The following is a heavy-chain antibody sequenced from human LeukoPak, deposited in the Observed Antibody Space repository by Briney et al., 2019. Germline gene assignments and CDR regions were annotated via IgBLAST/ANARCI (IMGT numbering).Heavy chain of an antibody. CDR2: IVVGSGNT. CDR3: AAGPLYYDFWSGYLGLGSQVWFDP. J-gene: IGHJ5*02. D-gene: IGHD3-3*01. Sequence: ASVKVSCKASGYTFRDYFMFWVRQAPGQGLEWMGRIVVGSGNTNYAQKFQERVTITRDMSTSTAYMELSSLRSEDTAVYYCAAGPLYYDFWSGYLGLGSQVWFDPWGQGTLVTVSS. V-gene: IGHV1-58*02. CDR1: GYTFRDYF.